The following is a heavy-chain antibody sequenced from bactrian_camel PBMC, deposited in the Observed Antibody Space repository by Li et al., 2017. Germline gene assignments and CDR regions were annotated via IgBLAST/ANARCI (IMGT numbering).Heavy chain of an antibody. Sequence: VQLVESGGGSVQAGGSLRLSCAASGFTFSSYVMSWVRQAPGKGVEWVSSIDGTGSNTYYTDSVKGRFYASPDNAKKTLYLQMDSLVPADTAVYFCAAKRIPPGTHCLESWTYEYWGRGTQVTVS. J-gene: IGHJ4*01. CDR3: AAKRIPPGTHCLESWTYEY. CDR2: IDGTGSNT. CDR1: GFTFSSYV. D-gene: IGHD7*01. V-gene: IGHV3-2*01.